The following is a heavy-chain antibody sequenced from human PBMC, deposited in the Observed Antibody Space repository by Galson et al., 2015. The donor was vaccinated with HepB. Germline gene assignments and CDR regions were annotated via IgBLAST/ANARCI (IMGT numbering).Heavy chain of an antibody. Sequence: SLRLSCAASAFTFSSYAMSWVRQAPGKGLEWVSAIRGSGGSTSYADSAKGRFTISRDNSKNTLYLQMNSLRAEDTAVYYCAKTTVTTEDGWYFDLWGRGTLVTVSS. D-gene: IGHD4-17*01. CDR2: IRGSGGST. J-gene: IGHJ2*01. CDR3: AKTTVTTEDGWYFDL. V-gene: IGHV3-23*01. CDR1: AFTFSSYA.